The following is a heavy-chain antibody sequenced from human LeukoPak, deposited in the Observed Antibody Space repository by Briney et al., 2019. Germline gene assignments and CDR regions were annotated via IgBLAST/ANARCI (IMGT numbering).Heavy chain of an antibody. CDR3: AGLGNVWFGELSYGMDV. Sequence: TSEILSLTCTVSGGSISSSSYYWGWIRQPPGKGLEWIGSIYYSGSTYYNPSLKSRVTISVDTSKNQFSLKLSSVTAADTAVYYCAGLGNVWFGELSYGMDVWGQGTTVTVSS. D-gene: IGHD3-10*01. CDR1: GGSISSSSYY. V-gene: IGHV4-39*01. CDR2: IYYSGST. J-gene: IGHJ6*02.